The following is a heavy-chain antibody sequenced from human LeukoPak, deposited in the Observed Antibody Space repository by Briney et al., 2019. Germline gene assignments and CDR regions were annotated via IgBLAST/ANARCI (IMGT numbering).Heavy chain of an antibody. Sequence: GGSLKLSCAASGFIFSSFGMHWVRQAPGKGLEWVAFIQDDESNKFYADSVKGRFTISRDNSKNTLFLQMNSLRPEDTALYYCAKQMVERPHYYYMDVWGKGTTVTVSS. CDR1: GFIFSSFG. CDR2: IQDDESNK. D-gene: IGHD2-15*01. V-gene: IGHV3-30*02. J-gene: IGHJ6*03. CDR3: AKQMVERPHYYYMDV.